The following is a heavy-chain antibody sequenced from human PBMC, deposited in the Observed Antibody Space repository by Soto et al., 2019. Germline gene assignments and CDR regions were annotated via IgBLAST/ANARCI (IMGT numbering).Heavy chain of an antibody. CDR1: GYTFTGYG. D-gene: IGHD6-19*01. CDR3: ARDHRVAGPSPSDVAFDI. V-gene: IGHV1-18*04. Sequence: ASVKVSCKASGYTFTGYGISWVRQAPGQGLEWMGWISAYNGNTNYAQKLQGRVTMTTDTSTSTAYMELRSLRSDDTAVYYCARDHRVAGPSPSDVAFDIWGQGTMVTVSS. CDR2: ISAYNGNT. J-gene: IGHJ3*02.